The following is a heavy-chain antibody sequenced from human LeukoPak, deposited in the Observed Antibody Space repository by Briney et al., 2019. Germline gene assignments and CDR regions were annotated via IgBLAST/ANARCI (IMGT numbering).Heavy chain of an antibody. J-gene: IGHJ5*02. D-gene: IGHD2-2*01. V-gene: IGHV1-58*02. CDR1: GFTLTSSA. Sequence: SVKVSCKASGFTLTSSAMQWVRQARGQRLEWIGWIVVGSGNTNYAQKFQGRVTITADESTSTAYMELSSLRSEDTAVYYCAREGCSSTSCNFNWFDPWGQGTLVTVSS. CDR2: IVVGSGNT. CDR3: AREGCSSTSCNFNWFDP.